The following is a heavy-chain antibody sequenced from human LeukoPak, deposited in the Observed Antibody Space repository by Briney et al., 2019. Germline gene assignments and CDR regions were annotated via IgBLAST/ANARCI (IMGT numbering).Heavy chain of an antibody. CDR2: IYFTGST. Sequence: SETLSLTCTVSGGSVSGYHWSWIRQPPGQGLECTGHIYFTGSTTYNPSLKSRVTISVDTSQNQFSLSLTSVTSADMAVYYCARVTAAGGGFDHWGQGTLVTVSS. CDR1: GGSVSGYH. D-gene: IGHD2-15*01. V-gene: IGHV4-59*02. CDR3: ARVTAAGGGFDH. J-gene: IGHJ4*02.